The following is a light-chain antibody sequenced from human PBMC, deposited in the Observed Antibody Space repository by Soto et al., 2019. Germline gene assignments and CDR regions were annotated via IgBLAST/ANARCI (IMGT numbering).Light chain of an antibody. CDR2: GAS. V-gene: IGKV3-20*01. J-gene: IGKJ2*01. CDR1: QSVSGY. CDR3: QQYLSSPPNT. Sequence: EIVLTQSPGTLSLSPGERATLSCRASQSVSGYLAWYQQKPGQAPRLLIYGASTRATAIPDKFSGSGSGTDFTLTISRLRPEDIAMYFCQQYLSSPPNTFGQGTKLEIK.